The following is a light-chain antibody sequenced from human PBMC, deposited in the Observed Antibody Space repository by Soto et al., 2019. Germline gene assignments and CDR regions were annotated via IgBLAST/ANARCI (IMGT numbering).Light chain of an antibody. V-gene: IGKV3-20*01. CDR3: QQYKSYSPIT. Sequence: EIVLTQSPVTLSLSPGERATLSCRASQSVSSSYLAWYQQKPGQAPRLLIYGASSRATGIPDRFSGSGSGTDFTLTISSLQPDDFATYYCQQYKSYSPITFGQGTRLEIK. CDR1: QSVSSSY. CDR2: GAS. J-gene: IGKJ5*01.